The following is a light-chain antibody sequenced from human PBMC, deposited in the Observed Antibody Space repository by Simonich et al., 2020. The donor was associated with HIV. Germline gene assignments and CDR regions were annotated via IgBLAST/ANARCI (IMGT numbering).Light chain of an antibody. J-gene: IGKJ2*01. V-gene: IGKV3-15*01. CDR2: GAS. CDR1: QSVSRN. CDR3: QQYHNWPPYT. Sequence: EIVMTQSPATLSVSPGERATLSCRASQSVSRNLAWYQQKPGQALRLLIYGASTRATGVPARFSGSGSGTEFTLTIRSLQSEDFAVYYCQQYHNWPPYTFGQGTKLEIK.